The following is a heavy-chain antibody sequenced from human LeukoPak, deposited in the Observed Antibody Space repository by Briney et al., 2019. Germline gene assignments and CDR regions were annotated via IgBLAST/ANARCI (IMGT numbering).Heavy chain of an antibody. CDR2: GSHSGST. D-gene: IGHD3-10*01. CDR3: EMPRYGSGSLDS. Sequence: SETLSLTCAVSGESFSGHYCTWIRKPPRRGMELNGEGSHSGSTTSNPTLYNRSTVSVDASTTQYYLYLTPETAADTAMYYCEMPRYGSGSLDSWGQGTLVTVSS. J-gene: IGHJ4*02. CDR1: GESFSGHY. V-gene: IGHV4-34*10.